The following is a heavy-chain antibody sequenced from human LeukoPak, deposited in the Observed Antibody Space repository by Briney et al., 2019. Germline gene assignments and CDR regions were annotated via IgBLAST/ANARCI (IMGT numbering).Heavy chain of an antibody. J-gene: IGHJ3*02. D-gene: IGHD3-3*01. Sequence: GGSLRLSCAASGFTFSSYAMSWVRQAPGKGLEWVSAISGSGGSTYYADSVKGRSTISRDNSKNTLYLQMNSLRAEDTAVYYCAKALEWTDDAFDIWGQGTMVTVSS. CDR1: GFTFSSYA. V-gene: IGHV3-23*01. CDR2: ISGSGGST. CDR3: AKALEWTDDAFDI.